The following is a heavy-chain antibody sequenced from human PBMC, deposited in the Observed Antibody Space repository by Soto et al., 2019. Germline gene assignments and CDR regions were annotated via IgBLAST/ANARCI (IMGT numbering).Heavy chain of an antibody. J-gene: IGHJ6*02. CDR1: GFTFSSYG. CDR3: ARDIRDGDRSTYYYYYGMDV. Sequence: QVQLVESGGGVVQPGRSLRLSCAASGFTFSSYGMHWVRQAPGKGLEWVAVIWYDGSNKYYADSVKGRFTISRDNSKNTLYLQMNSLRAEDTAVYYCARDIRDGDRSTYYYYYGMDVWGQGTTVTVSS. CDR2: IWYDGSNK. D-gene: IGHD4-17*01. V-gene: IGHV3-33*01.